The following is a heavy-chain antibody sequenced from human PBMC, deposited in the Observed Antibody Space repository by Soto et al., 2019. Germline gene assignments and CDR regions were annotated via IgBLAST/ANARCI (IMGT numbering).Heavy chain of an antibody. V-gene: IGHV4-59*13. J-gene: IGHJ4*02. CDR3: ARGFTAATGYFDY. CDR1: CASISSYY. CDR2: IYYIGST. Sequence: ETLSLTCTVSCASISSYYWSWIRQPPGKGLEWIGYIYYIGSTSYNPSLKSRVTISVDTSKNQFSLNLSSVAAADTAVYYCARGFTAATGYFDYWGQGNLVTVSS. D-gene: IGHD6-13*01.